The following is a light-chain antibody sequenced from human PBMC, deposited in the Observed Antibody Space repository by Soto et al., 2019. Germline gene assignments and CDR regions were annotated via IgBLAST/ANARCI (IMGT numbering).Light chain of an antibody. CDR1: QSISSW. J-gene: IGKJ1*01. Sequence: DIQMTQSPSILSASVGDRVTITCRASQSISSWLAWYQQKPGKAPKLLIYKASSLESGVPSRFSGSGSGTDFTLTISSLHPDELATYDCQQYNSYPWTFGQGTKVEIK. CDR2: KAS. CDR3: QQYNSYPWT. V-gene: IGKV1-5*03.